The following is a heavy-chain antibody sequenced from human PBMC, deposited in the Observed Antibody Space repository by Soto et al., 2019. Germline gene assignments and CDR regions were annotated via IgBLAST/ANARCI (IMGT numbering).Heavy chain of an antibody. CDR2: INHSGRT. J-gene: IGHJ4*02. Sequence: SETLSLTCAVSGGSFSGYFCNWIRQSPGRGLEWIGQINHSGRTSFNPSLRSRVTISVDSAKTHFSLNLTSVTDADTALYYCARGFGYFRQWGQGXLVTVPS. CDR1: GGSFSGYF. CDR3: ARGFGYFRQ. D-gene: IGHD3-22*01. V-gene: IGHV4-34*01.